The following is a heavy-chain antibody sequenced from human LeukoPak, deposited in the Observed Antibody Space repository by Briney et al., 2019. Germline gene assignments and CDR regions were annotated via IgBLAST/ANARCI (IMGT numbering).Heavy chain of an antibody. CDR2: IKQDGSTK. CDR3: ARAYGYGYGGSAPFDY. J-gene: IGHJ4*02. CDR1: GFTFTNSW. V-gene: IGHV3-7*01. Sequence: GGSLRLSCAASGFTFTNSWMAWVRQAPGKGLEWVANIKQDGSTKHYVDSLKGRFTISRENAKNSLYLQVNSLRAGDTAVYYCARAYGYGYGGSAPFDYWGQGTLVTVSS. D-gene: IGHD5-12*01.